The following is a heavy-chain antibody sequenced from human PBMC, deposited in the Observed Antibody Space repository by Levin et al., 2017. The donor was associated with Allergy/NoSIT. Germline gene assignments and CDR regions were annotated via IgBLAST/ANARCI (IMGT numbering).Heavy chain of an antibody. V-gene: IGHV3-15*01. CDR1: GFTVSNAW. CDR2: IRSKGDGGTT. CDR3: TTVGPNDYHLTTYDYGKDV. D-gene: IGHD4-11*01. Sequence: MTGGSLRLSCAASGFTVSNAWMSWVRQAPGKGLEWVGRIRSKGDGGTTDFAASVKGRFSISRDDSENTLFLQMNSLKSDDTAVYYCTTVGPNDYHLTTYDYGKDVWGQGTTVTVSS. J-gene: IGHJ6*02.